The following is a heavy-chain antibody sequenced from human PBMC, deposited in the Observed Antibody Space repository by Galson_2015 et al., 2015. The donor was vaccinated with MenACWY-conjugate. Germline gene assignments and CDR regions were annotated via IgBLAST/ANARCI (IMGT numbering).Heavy chain of an antibody. CDR1: GFTVSTNC. J-gene: IGHJ5*02. CDR3: ARSGVGFGERWLDP. CDR2: ICSGTRT. D-gene: IGHD3-16*01. V-gene: IGHV3-53*01. Sequence: SLRLSCAASGFTVSTNCMSWVRQAPGKGLEWVSIICSGTRTFYADSVKGRFTISGDNSQNTVYLQTNSLRAEDTAMYYCARSGVGFGERWLDPWGQGTLVTVSS.